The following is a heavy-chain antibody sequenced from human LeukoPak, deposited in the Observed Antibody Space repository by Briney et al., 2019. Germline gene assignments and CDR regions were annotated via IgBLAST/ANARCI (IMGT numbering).Heavy chain of an antibody. CDR2: ISGSGGST. Sequence: PGGSLRLSCAASGFTVSSYAMSWVRQAPGKGLEWVSAISGSGGSTYYADSVKGRFTISRDNSKNTLYLQMNSLRAEDTAVYYCAKDLAVSRNILLFDYWGQGTLVTVSS. CDR3: AKDLAVSRNILLFDY. J-gene: IGHJ4*02. V-gene: IGHV3-23*01. CDR1: GFTVSSYA. D-gene: IGHD2/OR15-2a*01.